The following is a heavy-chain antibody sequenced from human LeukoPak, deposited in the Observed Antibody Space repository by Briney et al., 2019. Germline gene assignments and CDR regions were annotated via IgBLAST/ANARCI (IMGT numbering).Heavy chain of an antibody. CDR3: ARMRQMATIYSYYYGMDV. J-gene: IGHJ6*02. D-gene: IGHD5-12*01. V-gene: IGHV1-69*04. CDR2: IIAILGIA. Sequence: ASVKVSCKASGGTFSSYAISWVRQAPGQGLEWMGRIIAILGIANYAQKFQGRVTITADKSTSTAYMELSSLRSEDTAVYYCARMRQMATIYSYYYGMDVWGQGTTVTVSS. CDR1: GGTFSSYA.